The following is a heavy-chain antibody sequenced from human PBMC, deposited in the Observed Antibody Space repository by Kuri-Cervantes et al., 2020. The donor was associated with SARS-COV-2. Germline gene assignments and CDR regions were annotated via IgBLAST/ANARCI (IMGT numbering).Heavy chain of an antibody. D-gene: IGHD3-10*01. Sequence: SETLSLTCTVSGGSISSGNHYWSWIRQPAGKGLEWIGRIFTSGSTNYNPSLKSRVTISVDTSKKQFSLNLSSVTAADTAVYYCARGYYYGSGRSAPHYYYYMDVWGKGTTVTVSS. J-gene: IGHJ6*03. CDR2: IFTSGST. CDR1: GGSISSGNHY. CDR3: ARGYYYGSGRSAPHYYYYMDV. V-gene: IGHV4-61*02.